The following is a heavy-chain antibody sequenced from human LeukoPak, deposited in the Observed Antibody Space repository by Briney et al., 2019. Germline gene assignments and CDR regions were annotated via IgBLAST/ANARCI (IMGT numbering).Heavy chain of an antibody. V-gene: IGHV1-2*02. CDR1: GYTFTGYY. J-gene: IGHJ3*02. CDR3: ARQGYSSRWQTWGAFDI. Sequence: ASVKVSCKASGYTFTGYYMHWVRQAPGQGLEWMGWINPNSGGTNYAQKFQGRVTMTRDTSISTAYMELSRLRSDDTAVYYCARQGYSSRWQTWGAFDIWGQGEMVTVSS. D-gene: IGHD6-13*01. CDR2: INPNSGGT.